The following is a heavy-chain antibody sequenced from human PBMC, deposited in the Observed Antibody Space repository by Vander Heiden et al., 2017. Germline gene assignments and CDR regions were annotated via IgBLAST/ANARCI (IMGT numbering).Heavy chain of an antibody. CDR3: AKQVLVPGTEVNYFDY. CDR2: IVGSDGST. CDR1: GFIFSSYA. V-gene: IGHV3-23*01. J-gene: IGHJ4*02. D-gene: IGHD2-15*01. Sequence: EVQLLESGGGLVQPGGSLRLSCAASGFIFSSYAMTWVRQAPGKGLEWVSTIVGSDGSTYYADSVKGRFTISRDNSKNTLYLQMNSLRAEDTAVYYCAKQVLVPGTEVNYFDYWGQGTLVTVSS.